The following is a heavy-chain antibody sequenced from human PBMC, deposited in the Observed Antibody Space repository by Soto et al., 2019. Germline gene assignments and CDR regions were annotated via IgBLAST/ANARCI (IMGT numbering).Heavy chain of an antibody. CDR1: GFGVSNNY. Sequence: EVQLVESGGGLVQPGGSLRLSFAASGFGVSNNYMSWFRQAPGKGLGGVSAINSGGNTYYADSVKGRFTISRDNSKNTVYLQMNSVGAEDTAVDYCARGGDSYGYGEYYYYGMDVWGQGTTVTVSS. CDR2: INSGGNT. V-gene: IGHV3-66*01. D-gene: IGHD5-18*01. J-gene: IGHJ6*02. CDR3: ARGGDSYGYGEYYYYGMDV.